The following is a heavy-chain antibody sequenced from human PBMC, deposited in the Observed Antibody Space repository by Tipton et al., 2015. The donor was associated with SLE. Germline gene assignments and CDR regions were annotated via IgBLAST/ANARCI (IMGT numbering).Heavy chain of an antibody. Sequence: SLRLSCAASKFTFSTYGMSWVRQAPGKGLEWVSAISGSGGSTYYADSVKGRFTISRDNSKNTLYLQMNSLRAEDTAVYYCAKDILSGSYYADFQHWGQGTLVTVSS. CDR3: AKDILSGSYYADFQH. CDR1: KFTFSTYG. J-gene: IGHJ1*01. D-gene: IGHD1-26*01. V-gene: IGHV3-23*01. CDR2: ISGSGGST.